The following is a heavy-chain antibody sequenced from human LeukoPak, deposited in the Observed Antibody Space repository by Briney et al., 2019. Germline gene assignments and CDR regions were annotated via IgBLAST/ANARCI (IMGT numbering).Heavy chain of an antibody. CDR2: IYYSGST. CDR3: AREDFGVANYFDY. CDR1: GGSISSGDYY. J-gene: IGHJ4*02. V-gene: IGHV4-30-4*08. Sequence: TSQTLSLTRTVSGGSISSGDYYWSWIRQPPGKGLEWIGYIYYSGSTYYNPSLKSRVTISVDTSKNQFSLKLSSVTAADTAVYYCAREDFGVANYFDYWGQGTLVTVSS. D-gene: IGHD3-3*01.